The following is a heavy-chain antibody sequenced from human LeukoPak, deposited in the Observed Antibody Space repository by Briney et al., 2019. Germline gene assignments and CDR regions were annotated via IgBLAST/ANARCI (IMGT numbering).Heavy chain of an antibody. D-gene: IGHD1-26*01. Sequence: GGSLRLSCAASGFTFDDYAMNWVRQAPGKGLEWVTFIRYDGSNKYYADSVKGRFTISRDNSKNTLYLQMNSLRPEDTAVYYCAKEGGSYLRYYYYMGVWGKGTTVTISS. CDR3: AKEGGSYLRYYYYMGV. CDR2: IRYDGSNK. V-gene: IGHV3-30*02. J-gene: IGHJ6*03. CDR1: GFTFDDYA.